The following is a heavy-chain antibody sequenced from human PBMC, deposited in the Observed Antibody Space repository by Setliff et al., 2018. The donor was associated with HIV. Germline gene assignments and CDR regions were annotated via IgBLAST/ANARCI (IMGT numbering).Heavy chain of an antibody. V-gene: IGHV7-4-1*02. Sequence: ASVKVSCKASGYTFNSYGINWVRQAPGQGLEWMGWINTVTGNPTYAQGFTGRFVFSLDTSVSTAYLQISSLKAEDTAVYYCARVKTYYDFWSGYYTSDIWGQGTMVTVSS. CDR2: INTVTGNP. CDR1: GYTFNSYG. J-gene: IGHJ3*02. D-gene: IGHD3-3*01. CDR3: ARVKTYYDFWSGYYTSDI.